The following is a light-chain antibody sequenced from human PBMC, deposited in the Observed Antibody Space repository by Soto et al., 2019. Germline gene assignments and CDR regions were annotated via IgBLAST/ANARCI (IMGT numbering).Light chain of an antibody. CDR2: AAS. J-gene: IGKJ1*01. V-gene: IGKV3-15*01. CDR3: QQHNAWPWT. Sequence: EILMTQSPATLSVYPGERATLSCRASQSVSSNLAWYQQTPGQAPRLLIYAASTRATGIPARFSGSGSGTEFTLTINSLQSEDSAVYYCQQHNAWPWTFGQGTKV. CDR1: QSVSSN.